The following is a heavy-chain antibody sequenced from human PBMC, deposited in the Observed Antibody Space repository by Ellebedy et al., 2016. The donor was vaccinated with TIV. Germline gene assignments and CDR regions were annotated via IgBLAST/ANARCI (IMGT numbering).Heavy chain of an antibody. V-gene: IGHV4-39*01. CDR3: ARRGERWGYGSG. Sequence: MPSETLSLTCTVSGGSISSSSYYWGWIRQPPGKGLEWIGSIYYSGSTYYNPSLKSRVTISVDTSKNQFSLKLSSVTAADTAVYYCARRGERWGYGSGWGQGTLVTVSS. D-gene: IGHD3-10*01. CDR2: IYYSGST. CDR1: GGSISSSSYY. J-gene: IGHJ4*02.